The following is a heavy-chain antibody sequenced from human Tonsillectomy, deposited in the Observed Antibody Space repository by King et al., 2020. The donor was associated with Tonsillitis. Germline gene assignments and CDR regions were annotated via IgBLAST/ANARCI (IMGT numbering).Heavy chain of an antibody. D-gene: IGHD3-3*01. Sequence: VQLVESGAEVKKPGASVKVSCKTSGYTFTDYYIYWVRQAPGQGLEWMGWLNPNSGGTNYAQKFQGRVTMTRDTSISTAYMELGRLRSDDTAVYYCARDSVNVWSGSRTAPDCWGQGTLVTVSS. CDR3: ARDSVNVWSGSRTAPDC. V-gene: IGHV1-2*02. CDR1: GYTFTDYY. CDR2: LNPNSGGT. J-gene: IGHJ4*02.